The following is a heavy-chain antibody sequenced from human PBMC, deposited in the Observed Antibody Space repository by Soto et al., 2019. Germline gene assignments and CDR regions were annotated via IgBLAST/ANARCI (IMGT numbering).Heavy chain of an antibody. V-gene: IGHV1-18*04. J-gene: IGHJ4*02. D-gene: IGHD3-22*01. Sequence: AAVKVSCKTSGYTFTNYGFSWVRRAPGQGLEWMGWISAYNGDTNYAQNFQGRVFMTTDTSTRTAYMELRSLRSDDTAVYYCARDRGFYDSSNYRFDYWGQGTLVTVSS. CDR2: ISAYNGDT. CDR3: ARDRGFYDSSNYRFDY. CDR1: GYTFTNYG.